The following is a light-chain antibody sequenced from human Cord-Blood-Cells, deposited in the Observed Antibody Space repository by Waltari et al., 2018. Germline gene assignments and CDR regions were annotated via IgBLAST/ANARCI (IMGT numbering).Light chain of an antibody. Sequence: DIQMTQSPSSLSAAVGDRVHITCRASQSISSYLNWYQQKPGKARKSLIYAASSLQSRVPSRFSGSGSGTDFTLTISSLQPEDFATYYCQQSYSTPHTFGQGTNLEIK. J-gene: IGKJ2*01. CDR2: AAS. CDR3: QQSYSTPHT. V-gene: IGKV1-39*01. CDR1: QSISSY.